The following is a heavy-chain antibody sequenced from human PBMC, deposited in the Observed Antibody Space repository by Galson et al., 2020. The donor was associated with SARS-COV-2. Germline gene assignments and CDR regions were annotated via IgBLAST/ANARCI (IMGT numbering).Heavy chain of an antibody. CDR2: ISYDGSNK. CDR3: ARDRYYDIWTGYAGYYYGMDV. J-gene: IGHJ6*02. V-gene: IGHV3-30*03. CDR1: GFTFSSYG. D-gene: IGHD3-9*01. Sequence: LSLTCAASGFTFSSYGMHWVRQAPGTGLEWVAVISYDGSNKYYADSVKGRFTISRDNSKNTLYLQMNSLRAEDTAVYYCARDRYYDIWTGYAGYYYGMDVWGQGTTVTVSS.